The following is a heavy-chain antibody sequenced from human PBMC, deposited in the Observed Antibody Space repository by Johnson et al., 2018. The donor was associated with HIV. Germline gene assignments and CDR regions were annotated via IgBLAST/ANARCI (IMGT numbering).Heavy chain of an antibody. D-gene: IGHD2-8*01. CDR3: ARESVNSRPGAFDI. CDR1: GFTFSGYG. Sequence: QMQLVESGGGVVQPGRSLRLSCEVSGFTFSGYGMHWVRQAPGKGLEWVALIWYDGTNKYYADSVKGRFTISRDNSKNTLYLQMNSLRAEDTAVYYCARESVNSRPGAFDIWGQGTMITVSS. CDR2: IWYDGTNK. J-gene: IGHJ3*02. V-gene: IGHV3-33*01.